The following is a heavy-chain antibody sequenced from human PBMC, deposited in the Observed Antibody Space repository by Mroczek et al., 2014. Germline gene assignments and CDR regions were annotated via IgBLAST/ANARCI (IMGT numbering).Heavy chain of an antibody. V-gene: IGHV3-30*18. CDR3: AKDLLVAVAGTDYYYGMDV. CDR1: GFTFSSYG. J-gene: IGHJ6*02. CDR2: ISYDGSNK. D-gene: IGHD6-19*01. Sequence: VQLQQSGGGVVQPGRSLRLSCAASGFTFSSYGMHWVRQAPGKGLEWVAVISYDGSNKYYADSVKGRFTISRDNSKNTLYLQMNSLRAEDTAVYYCAKDLLVAVAGTDYYYGMDVWGQGTTVTVSS.